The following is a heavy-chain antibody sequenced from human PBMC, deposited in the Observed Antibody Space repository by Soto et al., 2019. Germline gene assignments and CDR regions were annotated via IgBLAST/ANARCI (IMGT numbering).Heavy chain of an antibody. V-gene: IGHV3-30-3*01. CDR2: ISYDGNSK. CDR3: ARFRLAFDI. Sequence: QVQLVESGGGVVQPGRSLRLSCAASGFTFSSYTMHWVRQAPGKGLEWMAVISYDGNSKYYADSVKGRFTTSRDNSKNTLYLQMNNLKPGDTAVYYCARFRLAFDIWGQGTMVTVSS. D-gene: IGHD3-10*01. CDR1: GFTFSSYT. J-gene: IGHJ3*02.